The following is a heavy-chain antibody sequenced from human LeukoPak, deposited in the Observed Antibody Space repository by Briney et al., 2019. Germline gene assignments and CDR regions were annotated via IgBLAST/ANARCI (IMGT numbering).Heavy chain of an antibody. D-gene: IGHD4-23*01. Sequence: PSETLSLTCTVSGGSISSSTHYWGWIRQPPGKGLEWIVSIYYSGSTYYNPSLKSRVSIFVDTSKNQFSLKLSSVTAADTAVYYCARRGYGGFLDWFDLWGQGILVTVSS. CDR1: GGSISSSTHY. CDR3: ARRGYGGFLDWFDL. CDR2: IYYSGST. J-gene: IGHJ5*02. V-gene: IGHV4-39*01.